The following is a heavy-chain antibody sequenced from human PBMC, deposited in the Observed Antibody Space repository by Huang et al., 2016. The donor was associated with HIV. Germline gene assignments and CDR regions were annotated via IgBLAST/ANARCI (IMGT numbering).Heavy chain of an antibody. CDR2: INDSEAT. CDR3: ARQWVLLDYLMGMDV. D-gene: IGHD3-3*01. V-gene: IGHV4-34*01. CDR1: GASFTGNY. J-gene: IGHJ6*02. Sequence: QVHLQQWGAGLLKPSETLTLTCAVSGASFTGNYWTWIRQTPGKGLEWIGEINDSEATIYNPSLESRVTISIDRSKKQFSLRLSSMTAADTAVYYCARQWVLLDYLMGMDVWGQGTTVIVSS.